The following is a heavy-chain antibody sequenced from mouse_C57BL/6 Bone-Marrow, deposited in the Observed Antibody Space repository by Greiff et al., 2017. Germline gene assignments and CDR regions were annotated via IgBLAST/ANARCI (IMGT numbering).Heavy chain of an antibody. J-gene: IGHJ3*01. CDR3: ARYYGYPWFAY. CDR2: IDPSDSYT. CDR1: GYTFTSYW. Sequence: QVQLQQPGAELVKPGASVKLSCKASGYTFTSYWMQWVKQRPGQGLEWIGEIDPSDSYTNYNQKFKGKATLTVDTSSSTAYMQLSSLTSEDSAVYNCARYYGYPWFAYWSQGTLVTVSA. D-gene: IGHD2-2*01. V-gene: IGHV1-50*01.